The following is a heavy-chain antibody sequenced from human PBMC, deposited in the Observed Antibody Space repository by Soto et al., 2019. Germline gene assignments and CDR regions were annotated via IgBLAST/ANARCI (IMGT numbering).Heavy chain of an antibody. Sequence: QVQLVQSGAEVKKPGSSVKVSCKASGGTFSSYTISWVRQAPGQGLEWMGRIIPILGIANNAQTFKGRVTITADKTTSTAYMELSRLRSEDTAVYYCARLYIRKGGAFDIWGQGTMVTVSS. J-gene: IGHJ3*02. CDR1: GGTFSSYT. CDR2: IIPILGIA. D-gene: IGHD2-15*01. CDR3: ARLYIRKGGAFDI. V-gene: IGHV1-69*02.